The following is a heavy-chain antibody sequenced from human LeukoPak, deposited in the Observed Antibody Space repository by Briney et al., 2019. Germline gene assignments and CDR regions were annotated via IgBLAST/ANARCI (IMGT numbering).Heavy chain of an antibody. J-gene: IGHJ4*02. Sequence: GGSLRLSCAAAGFTFRSYGMSWVRQAPGRGLEWVSSISGGGGGTYYADSVKGRFTISRDNSKNTLYLQMNSLRAEDTAVYYCAKGTGGSGYTYAFDYWGQGTLVTVSS. CDR2: ISGGGGGT. CDR1: GFTFRSYG. D-gene: IGHD5-18*01. V-gene: IGHV3-23*01. CDR3: AKGTGGSGYTYAFDY.